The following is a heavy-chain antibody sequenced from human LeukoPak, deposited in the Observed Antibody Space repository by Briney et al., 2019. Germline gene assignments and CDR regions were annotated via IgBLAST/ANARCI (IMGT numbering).Heavy chain of an antibody. Sequence: SETLSLTCTVSGGSMSHHWSWIRQSPGKGLEWIGYISHTASTNYNPSLKSRVTLSIDTSKSQLSFQLTSVTAADTAVYHCARHSASNGYSSLRDWGQGTLVTVSS. CDR1: GGSMSHH. CDR2: ISHTAST. J-gene: IGHJ4*02. CDR3: ARHSASNGYSSLRD. V-gene: IGHV4-59*11. D-gene: IGHD5-18*01.